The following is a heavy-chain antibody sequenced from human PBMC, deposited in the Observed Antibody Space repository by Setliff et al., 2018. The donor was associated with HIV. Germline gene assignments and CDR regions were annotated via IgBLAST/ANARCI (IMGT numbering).Heavy chain of an antibody. CDR2: MNPNSGVT. J-gene: IGHJ6*04. V-gene: IGHV1-8*02. CDR1: GHPFSNSD. CDR3: ASGKGVGGVVITDGLDV. Sequence: SVKVSCKPSGHPFSNSDIHWVRRATGQGLEWMGWMNPNSGVTGYALKFHDRVTMTRDTSISTAYLELRTLTSEDTAVYYCASGKGVGGVVITDGLDVWGKGTTVTVSS. D-gene: IGHD3-10*01.